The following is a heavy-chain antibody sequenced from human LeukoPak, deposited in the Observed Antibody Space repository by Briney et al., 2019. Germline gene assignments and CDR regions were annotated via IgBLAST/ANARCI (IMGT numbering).Heavy chain of an antibody. Sequence: PGGSLRLSCVASGFPFSSYWMTWVRQAPGKGLEWVANIKQDGSEKYYVDSVKGRFTISRDNAKNSLYLQMNSLRAEDTAVYYCARGGVDQVLRFLEWLLGFDYWGQGTLVTVSS. D-gene: IGHD3-3*01. V-gene: IGHV3-7*01. CDR3: ARGGVDQVLRFLEWLLGFDY. CDR1: GFPFSSYW. CDR2: IKQDGSEK. J-gene: IGHJ4*02.